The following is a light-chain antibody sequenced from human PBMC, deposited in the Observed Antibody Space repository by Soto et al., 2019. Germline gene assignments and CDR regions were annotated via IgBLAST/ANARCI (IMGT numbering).Light chain of an antibody. Sequence: QSVLTQPPSASGTPGQRVSISCSGGSSNLGSNPVNWYLHLPGTAPKLLIYSNNQRPSGVPDRFSGSKSGTSASLAISGLQSEDEADYFWSAWDDSIYGPVFGGWTKVTVL. CDR3: SAWDDSIYGPV. V-gene: IGLV1-44*01. CDR2: SNN. J-gene: IGLJ2*01. CDR1: SSNLGSNP.